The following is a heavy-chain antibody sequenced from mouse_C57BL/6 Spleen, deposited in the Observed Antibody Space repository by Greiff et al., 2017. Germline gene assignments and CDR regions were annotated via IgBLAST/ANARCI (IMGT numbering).Heavy chain of an antibody. CDR2: IRNKANGYTT. J-gene: IGHJ3*01. CDR3: ARSPYYYGSSYPWFAY. Sequence: DVQLVESGGGLVQPGGSLSLSCAASGFTFTDYYMSWVRQPPGKALEWLGFIRNKANGYTTEYSASVKGRFTISRDNSQSILYLQMNALRAEDSATYYCARSPYYYGSSYPWFAYWGQGTLVTVSA. D-gene: IGHD1-1*01. CDR1: GFTFTDYY. V-gene: IGHV7-3*01.